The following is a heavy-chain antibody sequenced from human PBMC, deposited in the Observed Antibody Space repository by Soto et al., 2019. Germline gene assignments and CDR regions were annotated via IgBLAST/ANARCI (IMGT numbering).Heavy chain of an antibody. CDR1: GFTFSSYA. Sequence: GGSLRLSCAASGFTFSSYAMNWVRQAPGKGLEWISYVTSSSSTIYYADSVKGRFTISRDNAGNSLYLLMDSLRDGDTALYYCTRSPYHYSWYFDLWGRGTLVTVSS. J-gene: IGHJ2*01. CDR3: TRSPYHYSWYFDL. V-gene: IGHV3-48*02. CDR2: VTSSSSTI. D-gene: IGHD3-16*01.